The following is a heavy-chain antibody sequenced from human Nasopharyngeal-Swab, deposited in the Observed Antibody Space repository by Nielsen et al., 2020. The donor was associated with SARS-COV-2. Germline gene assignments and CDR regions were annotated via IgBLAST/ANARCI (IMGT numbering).Heavy chain of an antibody. V-gene: IGHV5-51*01. Sequence: GESLKISCKGSGYIFTSYWIGWVRQMPGKGLEWMGIIYPADSDSRYSLSFQGQVSISVDKSISTAYLQWNTLKASDTAIYYCVRRAFSASYFYFDYWGPGTFVTVSS. J-gene: IGHJ4*02. CDR1: GYIFTSYW. D-gene: IGHD1-26*01. CDR3: VRRAFSASYFYFDY. CDR2: IYPADSDS.